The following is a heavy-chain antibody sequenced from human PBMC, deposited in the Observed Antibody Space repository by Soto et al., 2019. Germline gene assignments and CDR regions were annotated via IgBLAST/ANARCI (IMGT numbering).Heavy chain of an antibody. CDR2: IKSKTDGGTT. D-gene: IGHD3-16*01. Sequence: SGGSLRLSCAASGFTFSNAWVSWVRQAAGKGLEWVGRIKSKTDGGTTDYAAPVKGRFTISRDDSKNTLYLQMNSLKTEDTAVYYCTTSRRVWDPIGGDYWGQGTLVTVSS. CDR3: TTSRRVWDPIGGDY. V-gene: IGHV3-15*01. CDR1: GFTFSNAW. J-gene: IGHJ4*02.